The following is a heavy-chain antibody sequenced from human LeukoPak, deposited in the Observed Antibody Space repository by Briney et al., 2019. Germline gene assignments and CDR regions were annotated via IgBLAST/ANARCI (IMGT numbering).Heavy chain of an antibody. J-gene: IGHJ4*02. CDR3: ARRRPQYTYYYGSGGPFYFDY. CDR2: INHSGST. V-gene: IGHV4-34*01. Sequence: SETLSLTCAVYGGSFSGYYWSWIRQPPGKGLEWIGEINHSGSTNYNPSLKSRVTISVDTSKNQFSLKLSSVTAADTAVYYCARRRPQYTYYYGSGGPFYFDYWGQGTLVTVSS. CDR1: GGSFSGYY. D-gene: IGHD3-10*01.